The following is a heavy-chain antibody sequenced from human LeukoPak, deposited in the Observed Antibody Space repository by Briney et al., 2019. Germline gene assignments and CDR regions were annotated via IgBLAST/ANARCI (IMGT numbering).Heavy chain of an antibody. J-gene: IGHJ4*02. D-gene: IGHD3-22*01. V-gene: IGHV4-59*01. CDR2: NYYTGST. CDR1: GGSISSYY. Sequence: SETLSLTCTVSGGSISSYYWSWIRQPPGKGLEWIGYNYYTGSTNNNPSLKSRVTISVDTSKNQFSLKLSSVTAADTAVYYCARSSESYDRSGYYSYYFDYWGQGTLVTVSS. CDR3: ARSSESYDRSGYYSYYFDY.